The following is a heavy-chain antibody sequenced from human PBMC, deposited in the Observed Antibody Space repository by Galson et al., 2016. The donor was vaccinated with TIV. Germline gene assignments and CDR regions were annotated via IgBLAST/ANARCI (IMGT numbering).Heavy chain of an antibody. V-gene: IGHV3-53*01. Sequence: SLRLSCAASGFTVSNNYMSWVRQAPGKGLEWVSLIYSGGKTFYADSVKGRFTISRDNSKNTVYLQMNSLRVEDTAVYYCARDRHCTNGVCYVLWGQGTLVTVSS. CDR2: IYSGGKT. J-gene: IGHJ4*02. CDR1: GFTVSNNY. D-gene: IGHD2-8*01. CDR3: ARDRHCTNGVCYVL.